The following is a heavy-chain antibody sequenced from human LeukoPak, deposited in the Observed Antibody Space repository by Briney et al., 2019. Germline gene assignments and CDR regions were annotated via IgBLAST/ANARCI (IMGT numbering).Heavy chain of an antibody. CDR2: IIPIFGTA. CDR1: GGTFSSYA. Sequence: GASVKVSCKASGGTFSSYAISWVRQAPGQGLEWMGGIIPIFGTANYAQKFPGGVTITADESTSTAYMELSSLRSEDTAVYYCARGVNYDYVWGSYRGIYYFDYWGQGTLVTVSS. V-gene: IGHV1-69*01. CDR3: ARGVNYDYVWGSYRGIYYFDY. J-gene: IGHJ4*02. D-gene: IGHD3-16*02.